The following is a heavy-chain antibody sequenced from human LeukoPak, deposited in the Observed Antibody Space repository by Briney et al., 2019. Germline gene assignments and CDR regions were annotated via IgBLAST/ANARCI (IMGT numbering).Heavy chain of an antibody. D-gene: IGHD4-17*01. J-gene: IGHJ5*02. Sequence: ASETLSLTCTVSGGSISSGDYYWSWIRQPPGKGLEWIGYIYYSGSTYYNPSLKSRVTISVDTSKNQFSLKLSSVTAADTAVYYCAREDGDYVYNWFDPWGQGTLVTVSS. CDR3: AREDGDYVYNWFDP. CDR1: GGSISSGDYY. CDR2: IYYSGST. V-gene: IGHV4-30-4*01.